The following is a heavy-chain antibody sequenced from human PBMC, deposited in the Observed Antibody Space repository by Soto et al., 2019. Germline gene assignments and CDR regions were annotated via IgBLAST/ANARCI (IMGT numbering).Heavy chain of an antibody. D-gene: IGHD6-19*01. CDR1: GFTFSSYA. CDR3: ARTRGSGHAFDI. V-gene: IGHV3-30-3*01. CDR2: ISYDGSNK. J-gene: IGHJ3*02. Sequence: QVQLVESGGGVVQPGRSLRLSCAASGFTFSSYAMHWVRQAPGKGLEWVAVISYDGSNKYYADSVKGRFTISRDNSKNTLYLQMNSLRAEDTAVYYCARTRGSGHAFDIWGQGTMVTVSS.